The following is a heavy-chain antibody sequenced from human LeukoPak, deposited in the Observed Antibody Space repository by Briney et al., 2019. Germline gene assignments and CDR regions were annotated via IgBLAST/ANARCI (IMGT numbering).Heavy chain of an antibody. V-gene: IGHV1-2*02. Sequence: ASVKFSCKASGYTFTGYYMHWVRQAPGQGLEWMGWINPNSGGTNYAQKFQGRVTMTRDTYISTAYMELSRLSSDDTAVYYCARARYDSSGYYGYWGQGTLVTVSS. CDR3: ARARYDSSGYYGY. J-gene: IGHJ4*02. D-gene: IGHD3-22*01. CDR2: INPNSGGT. CDR1: GYTFTGYY.